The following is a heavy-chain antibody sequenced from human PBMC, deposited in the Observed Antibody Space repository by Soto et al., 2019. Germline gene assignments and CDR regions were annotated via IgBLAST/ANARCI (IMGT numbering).Heavy chain of an antibody. Sequence: QITLKESGPTLVKPTQTLTLTCTFSGFSLNTGGLGVGWIRQPPGKALEWLALIYWDGDTRYSPSLKSRLSITKATSNNQAVLTMTNMDPMDTATYYCVHSRCGGDCLRSYSPHHYYGLDVWGQGTTVTVSS. CDR2: IYWDGDT. CDR1: GFSLNTGGLG. CDR3: VHSRCGGDCLRSYSPHHYYGLDV. V-gene: IGHV2-5*02. D-gene: IGHD2-21*02. J-gene: IGHJ6*02.